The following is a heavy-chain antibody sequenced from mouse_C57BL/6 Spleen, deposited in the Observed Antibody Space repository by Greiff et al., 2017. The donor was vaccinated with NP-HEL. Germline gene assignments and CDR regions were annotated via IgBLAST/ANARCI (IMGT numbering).Heavy chain of an antibody. CDR1: GYTFTSYW. D-gene: IGHD2-12*01. Sequence: QVQLQQPGAELVKPGASVKMSCKASGYTFTSYWITWVKQRPGQGLEWIGDIYPGSGSTNYNEKFKSKATLTVDTSSSTAYMQLSSLTSEDSAVYYCARDYNYGIYFDDWGQGTTLTVSS. J-gene: IGHJ2*01. V-gene: IGHV1-55*01. CDR2: IYPGSGST. CDR3: ARDYNYGIYFDD.